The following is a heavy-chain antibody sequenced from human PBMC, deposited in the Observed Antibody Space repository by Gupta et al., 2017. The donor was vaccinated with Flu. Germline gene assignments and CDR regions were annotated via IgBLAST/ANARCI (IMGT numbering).Heavy chain of an antibody. D-gene: IGHD2-8*01. J-gene: IGHJ4*02. Sequence: EVKLVESGGGLVQPGGSLRLTCVISGFTFSDSHMNWIRQAPGKGLEWISYIGSGGNTDYADSVRGRFTISRDNARDSLFLQMNSLRDEDTALYYCARDLNWACIFWGQGALVTVSS. V-gene: IGHV3-48*02. CDR2: IGSGGNT. CDR1: GFTFSDSH. CDR3: ARDLNWACIF.